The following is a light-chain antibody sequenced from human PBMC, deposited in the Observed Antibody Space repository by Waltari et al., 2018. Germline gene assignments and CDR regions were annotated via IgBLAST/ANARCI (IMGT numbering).Light chain of an antibody. CDR3: QQYGSSPLT. CDR2: GAS. V-gene: IGKV3-20*01. Sequence: EIVLTQSPGTLSLSPGERATLSCRASQSVSNSYLAWYQQKPGQAPRLLIYGASSRATGIPDSFSGSGSGTDFTLTISRLEPEDFAVYYCQQYGSSPLTFGGGTMVEIK. J-gene: IGKJ4*01. CDR1: QSVSNSY.